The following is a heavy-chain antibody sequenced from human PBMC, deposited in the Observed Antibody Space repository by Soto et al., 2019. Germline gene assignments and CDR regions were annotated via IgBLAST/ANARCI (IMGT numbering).Heavy chain of an antibody. J-gene: IGHJ5*02. Sequence: EVQLVESGGALVQPGGSLRLSCAASGFTFSNYWMHWVRQAPGKGLMWVSRINPDGSRTTYADSVKGRFAISRDNAKNTVYLQMHSLRAEDAAVYYCARVKLGSYDWFDPWGQGALVTVSS. V-gene: IGHV3-74*01. CDR2: INPDGSRT. CDR1: GFTFSNYW. D-gene: IGHD3-16*01. CDR3: ARVKLGSYDWFDP.